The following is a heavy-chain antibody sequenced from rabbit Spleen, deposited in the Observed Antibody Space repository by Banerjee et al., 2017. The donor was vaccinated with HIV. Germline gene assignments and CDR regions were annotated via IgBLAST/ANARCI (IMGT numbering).Heavy chain of an antibody. D-gene: IGHD2-1*01. V-gene: IGHV1S45*01. CDR2: INAGSSGS. CDR1: GFTFSEKAV. CDR3: ARRPAMTLVVNL. Sequence: QEQLEESGGGLVKPEGSLTLTCKASGFTFSEKAVMCWVRQAPGKGLEWIACINAGSSGSYYANWAKGRFTISKTSSTTVTLQLTSLTAADTATYFCARRPAMTLVVNLWGPGTLVTVS. J-gene: IGHJ4*01.